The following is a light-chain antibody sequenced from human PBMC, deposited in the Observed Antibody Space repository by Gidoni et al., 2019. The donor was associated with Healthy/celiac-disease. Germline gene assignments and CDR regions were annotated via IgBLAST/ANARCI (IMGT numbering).Light chain of an antibody. CDR1: PSVSSY. J-gene: IGKJ5*01. CDR3: QQRSNGPPGVT. V-gene: IGKV3-11*01. CDR2: DAS. Sequence: ELVLPQSPVTLSLSPGQSAPLPCRASPSVSSYIAWYQQKPGQAHRLLNYDASHRATGIPARVSGGGSGTDFALTISSLEPEDLAVYYCQQRSNGPPGVTFGQGTRLESK.